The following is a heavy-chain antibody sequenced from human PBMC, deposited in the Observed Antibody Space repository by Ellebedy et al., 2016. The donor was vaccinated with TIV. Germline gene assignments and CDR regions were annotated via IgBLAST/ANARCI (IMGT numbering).Heavy chain of an antibody. V-gene: IGHV3-23*01. D-gene: IGHD4-23*01. J-gene: IGHJ4*02. CDR3: AETNHGGNGAFDY. Sequence: GESLKISXAASGFTFSSYAMSWVRQAPGKGLEWVSAISGSGGSTYYADSVKGRFTISRDNSKNTLYLQMNSLRAEDTAVYYCAETNHGGNGAFDYWGQGTLVTVSS. CDR2: ISGSGGST. CDR1: GFTFSSYA.